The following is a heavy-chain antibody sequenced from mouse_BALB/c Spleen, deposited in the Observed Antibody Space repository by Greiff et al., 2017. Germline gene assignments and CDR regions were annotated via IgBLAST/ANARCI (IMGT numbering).Heavy chain of an antibody. CDR1: GYAFTNYL. CDR2: INPGSGGT. Sequence: QVQLKESGAELVRPGTSVKVSCKASGYAFTNYLIEWVKQRPGQGLEWIGVINPGSGGTNYNKKFKGKATLTADKSSSTAYMQLSSLTSDDSAVYFCARYRVDYAMDYWGQGTSVTVSS. CDR3: ARYRVDYAMDY. J-gene: IGHJ4*01. D-gene: IGHD1-1*01. V-gene: IGHV1-54*01.